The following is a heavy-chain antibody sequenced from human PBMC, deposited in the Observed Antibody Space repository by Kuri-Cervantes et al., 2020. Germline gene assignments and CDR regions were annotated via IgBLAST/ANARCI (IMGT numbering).Heavy chain of an antibody. D-gene: IGHD4-17*01. CDR1: GYTFTNYG. CDR3: ARDRDYGDYKAFDI. CDR2: ISTYNGNT. V-gene: IGHV1-18*01. J-gene: IGHJ3*02. Sequence: ASVKVSCKASGYTFTNYGISWVRQAPGQGLEWMGWISTYNGNTNYAQKLQGRVTMTTDTSTSTAYMELRSLGSDDTAVYYCARDRDYGDYKAFDIWGQGTMVTVSS.